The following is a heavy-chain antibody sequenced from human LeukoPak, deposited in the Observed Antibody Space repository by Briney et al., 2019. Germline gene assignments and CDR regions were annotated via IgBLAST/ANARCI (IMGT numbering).Heavy chain of an antibody. CDR1: GFTFSSYA. V-gene: IGHV3-23*01. CDR3: ARATRPTIFGVYSCYMDV. D-gene: IGHD3-3*02. CDR2: ISGSGGST. J-gene: IGHJ6*03. Sequence: GGSLRLSCAASGFTFSSYAMSWVRQAPGKGLEWVSAISGSGGSTYYADSVKGRFTISRDNAKNSLYLQMNSLRAEDTAVYYCARATRPTIFGVYSCYMDVWGKGTTVTVSS.